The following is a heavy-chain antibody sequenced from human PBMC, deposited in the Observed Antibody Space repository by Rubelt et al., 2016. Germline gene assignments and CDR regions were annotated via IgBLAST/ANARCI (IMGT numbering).Heavy chain of an antibody. V-gene: IGHV4-34*01. CDR3: ARGRRGSSSWLGRDYYGMDV. CDR1: GGSFSGYY. D-gene: IGHD6-13*01. J-gene: IGHJ6*02. Sequence: QVQLQQWGAGLLKPSETLSPTCAVYGGSFSGYYWSWIRQPPGKGLEWIGEINHSGSTNYNPSLKSRVTRSVDTSNNQFSLELSSAAAADTAVYYWARGRRGSSSWLGRDYYGMDVWGQGTTVTVSS. CDR2: INHSGST.